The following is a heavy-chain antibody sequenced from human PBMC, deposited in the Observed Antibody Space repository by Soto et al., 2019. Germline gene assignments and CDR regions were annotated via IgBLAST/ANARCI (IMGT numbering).Heavy chain of an antibody. CDR3: ARDLYYFDNSGWDDTFDI. CDR1: GYSFTNYG. Sequence: QAQLVQSGSEVKKPGASVRVSCKASGYSFTNYGLSWVRQAPGQGPEWMGWISAHNGGTNYAQKGQGRVTMTTDTSTSTAYMELRSLRSDDTAVYYCARDLYYFDNSGWDDTFDIWGQGTMVTVSS. J-gene: IGHJ3*02. V-gene: IGHV1-18*01. CDR2: ISAHNGGT. D-gene: IGHD3-22*01.